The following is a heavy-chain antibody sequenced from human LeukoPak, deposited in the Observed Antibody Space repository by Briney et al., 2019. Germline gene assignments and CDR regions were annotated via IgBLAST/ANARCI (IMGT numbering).Heavy chain of an antibody. D-gene: IGHD4-23*01. Sequence: SETLSLTCTVAGVSINRYYWSWIRQPAGKGLEWIGRIYSSGSTNYNPSLKSRVSMSVDTSKNQFSLKLTSVTAADTALYYCARGGKATVVTMWGQGILVTVSS. CDR3: ARGGKATVVTM. CDR1: GVSINRYY. CDR2: IYSSGST. V-gene: IGHV4-4*07. J-gene: IGHJ4*02.